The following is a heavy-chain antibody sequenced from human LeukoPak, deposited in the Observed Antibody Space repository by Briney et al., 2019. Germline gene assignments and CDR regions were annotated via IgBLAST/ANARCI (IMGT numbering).Heavy chain of an antibody. J-gene: IGHJ4*02. Sequence: GGSLRLSCAASGFTFSSYSMNWVRQAPGKGLEWVSSISSSSSHIYNADSVKGRFTISRDNAKNSLYLQMNSLRAEDTAVYYCAKAGRVTMVRGVGPTHFDYWGQGTLVTVSS. CDR2: ISSSSSHI. CDR1: GFTFSSYS. V-gene: IGHV3-21*01. D-gene: IGHD3-10*01. CDR3: AKAGRVTMVRGVGPTHFDY.